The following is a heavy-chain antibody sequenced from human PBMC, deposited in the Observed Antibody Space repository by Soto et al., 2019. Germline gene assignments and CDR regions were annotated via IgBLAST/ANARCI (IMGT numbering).Heavy chain of an antibody. CDR3: ARSADL. CDR2: INPDSGTP. J-gene: IGHJ4*02. V-gene: IGHV1-2*02. CDR1: GYTLSDYF. Sequence: GGSGKVACKASGYTLSDYFIPWVRQAPGHGLEWMGWINPDSGTPYYAQKFQGRFNMTRETSLGTAYLVLKRLESDDTAVYYCARSADLWGPGTLVTVSS.